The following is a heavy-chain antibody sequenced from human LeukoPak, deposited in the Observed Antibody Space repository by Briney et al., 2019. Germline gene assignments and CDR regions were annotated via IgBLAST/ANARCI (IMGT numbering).Heavy chain of an antibody. CDR2: IYYSGST. CDR1: GGSISSSSYY. D-gene: IGHD3-10*01. Sequence: PSETLSLTCTVSGGSISSSSYYWGWIRQPPGKGLEWIGSIYYSGSTYYNPSLKSRVTISVDTSKNQFSLKLSSVTAADTAVYYCARDNPSEGITMVRGVIPLNYYYYYMDVWGKGTTVTISS. CDR3: ARDNPSEGITMVRGVIPLNYYYYYMDV. V-gene: IGHV4-39*07. J-gene: IGHJ6*03.